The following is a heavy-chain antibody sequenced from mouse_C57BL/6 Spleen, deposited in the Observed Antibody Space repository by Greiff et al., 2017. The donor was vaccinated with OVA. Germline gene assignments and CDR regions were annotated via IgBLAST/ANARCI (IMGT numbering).Heavy chain of an antibody. J-gene: IGHJ4*01. CDR2: IWSGGST. CDR3: ARMCYYAMDY. Sequence: VKLVESGPGLVQPSQSLSITCTVSGFSLTGYGVHWVRQSPGKGLEWLGVIWSGGSTDYNAAFISRLSISKDNSKSQVFFTMNSLQADDTAIYYCARMCYYAMDYWGQGTSVTVSS. V-gene: IGHV2-2*01. CDR1: GFSLTGYG.